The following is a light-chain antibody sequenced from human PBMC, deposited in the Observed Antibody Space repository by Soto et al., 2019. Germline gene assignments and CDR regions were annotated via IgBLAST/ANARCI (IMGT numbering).Light chain of an antibody. CDR1: QGISNY. V-gene: IGKV1-27*01. CDR2: AAS. CDR3: QKYNSALFT. Sequence: DIQMTQSPSTLSASVGDRVTITCRASQGISNYLAWYQQKPGKVPKLLIYAASTLQSGVPSRFSGSGAGTDFTLTISSLQPEDVATYYCQKYNSALFTFGPGTKVDIK. J-gene: IGKJ3*01.